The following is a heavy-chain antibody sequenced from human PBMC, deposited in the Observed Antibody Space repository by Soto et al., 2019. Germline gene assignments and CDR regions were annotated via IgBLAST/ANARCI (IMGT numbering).Heavy chain of an antibody. CDR1: GFTFSSYG. J-gene: IGHJ4*02. CDR2: IWYDGSNK. Sequence: QVQLVESGGGVVQPGRSLRLSCAASGFTFSSYGMHWVRQAPGKGLEWVAVIWYDGSNKYYADSVKGRFTISRDNSKNTLYLQMNSLRAEDTAVYYCARVIGYSGYDYYYWGQGTLVTVSS. D-gene: IGHD5-12*01. V-gene: IGHV3-33*01. CDR3: ARVIGYSGYDYYY.